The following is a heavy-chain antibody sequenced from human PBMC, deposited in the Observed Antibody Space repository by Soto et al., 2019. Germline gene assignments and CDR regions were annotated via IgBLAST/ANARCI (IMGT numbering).Heavy chain of an antibody. CDR1: GFTFSDCA. CDR2: ISGTGRST. D-gene: IGHD6-19*01. CDR3: AKGNTSGWYFFDY. Sequence: GGSVRLSCEASGFTFSDCAMSWVRQAPGKGLEWVSGISGTGRSTFYADSVKDRFTISRDNSKNTVYLQMTSLRAEDTVVYYCAKGNTSGWYFFDYWGQGTLVTVSS. V-gene: IGHV3-23*01. J-gene: IGHJ4*02.